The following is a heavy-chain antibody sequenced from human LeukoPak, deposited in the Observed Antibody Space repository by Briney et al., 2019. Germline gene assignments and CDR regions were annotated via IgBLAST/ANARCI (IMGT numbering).Heavy chain of an antibody. J-gene: IGHJ4*02. CDR3: ARDINDEQWLVFDY. V-gene: IGHV3-48*01. CDR2: ISSSNSTI. Sequence: GGSLRLSCAASGFTFSRYSMNWVRQAPGKGREWVSYISSSNSTIYYADSVKGRFTISRDNAKNSLYLQMNSLRAEDTAVYYCARDINDEQWLVFDYWGQGTLVTVSS. CDR1: GFTFSRYS. D-gene: IGHD6-19*01.